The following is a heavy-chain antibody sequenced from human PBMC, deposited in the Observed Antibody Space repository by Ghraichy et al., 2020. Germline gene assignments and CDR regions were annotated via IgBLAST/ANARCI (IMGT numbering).Heavy chain of an antibody. D-gene: IGHD6-19*01. CDR2: VYHTGST. CDR1: GGSISINSYY. V-gene: IGHV4-39*01. CDR3: ARLSRSGYSSGWYPPYQYAFDI. J-gene: IGHJ3*02. Sequence: SETLSLTCSVSGGSISINSYYWGWVRQPPGKGLEWIASVYHTGSTYYSQSLMSRVTISVVTSKNQFALKLNSVTAADTAVYYCARLSRSGYSSGWYPPYQYAFDIWGQGTMVTVSS.